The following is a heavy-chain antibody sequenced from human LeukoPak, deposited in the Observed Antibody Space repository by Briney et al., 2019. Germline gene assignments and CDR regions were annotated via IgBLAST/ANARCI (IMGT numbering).Heavy chain of an antibody. J-gene: IGHJ4*02. D-gene: IGHD4-17*01. CDR1: GGSISSGSYY. CDR3: ARIASDYGDYQGDY. Sequence: SETLSLTCTVSGGSISSGSYYWSWIRQPAGKGLEWIGRIYTSGSTNYNPSLKSRVTISVDKSKNQFSLKLSSVTAADTAVYYCARIASDYGDYQGDYWGQGTLVTVSS. V-gene: IGHV4-61*02. CDR2: IYTSGST.